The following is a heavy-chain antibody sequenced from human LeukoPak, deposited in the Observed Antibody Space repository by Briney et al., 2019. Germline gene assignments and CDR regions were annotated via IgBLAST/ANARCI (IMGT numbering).Heavy chain of an antibody. J-gene: IGHJ5*02. CDR2: IYYSGST. V-gene: IGHV4-59*01. Sequence: SETLSLTCTVSGGSISSYYWSWIRQPPGKGLEWIGYIYYSGSTNYNPSLKSRVTISVDTSKNQSSLKLSSVTAADTAVYYCARVLGATKNWFDPWGQGTLVTVSS. CDR3: ARVLGATKNWFDP. CDR1: GGSISSYY. D-gene: IGHD1-26*01.